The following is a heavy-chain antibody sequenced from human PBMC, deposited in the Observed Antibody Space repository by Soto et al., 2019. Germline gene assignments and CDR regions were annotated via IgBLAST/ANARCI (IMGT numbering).Heavy chain of an antibody. D-gene: IGHD3-3*01. Sequence: QVQLVQSGAEVRKPGSSVKVSCKAPGGTFSTYIISWVRQAPGQGLEWMGRIIPIPDITNYAQKVQFRVTITADRSTSTAYTELTSLKSEDTAVYYCARDRITTRGDAFDLWGQGTMVTVSS. J-gene: IGHJ3*01. CDR2: IIPIPDIT. CDR3: ARDRITTRGDAFDL. CDR1: GGTFSTYI. V-gene: IGHV1-69*08.